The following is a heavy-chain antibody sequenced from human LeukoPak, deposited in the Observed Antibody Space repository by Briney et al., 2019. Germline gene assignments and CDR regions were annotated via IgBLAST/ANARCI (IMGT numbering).Heavy chain of an antibody. J-gene: IGHJ6*03. D-gene: IGHD3-22*01. CDR3: ARVLTPSGYYGYYYYYMDV. Sequence: SVKVSXKASGGTFSSYAISWVRQAPGQGLKWMGGIIPIFGTANYAQKFQGRVTITADESTSTAYMELSSLRSEDTAVYYCARVLTPSGYYGYYYYYMDVWGKGTTVTVSS. CDR2: IIPIFGTA. V-gene: IGHV1-69*13. CDR1: GGTFSSYA.